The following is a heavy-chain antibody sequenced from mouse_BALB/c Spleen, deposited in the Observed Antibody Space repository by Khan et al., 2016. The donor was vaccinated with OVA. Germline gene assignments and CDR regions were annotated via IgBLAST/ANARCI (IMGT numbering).Heavy chain of an antibody. CDR2: ISYDGRN. CDR3: AREEGYYAMAY. J-gene: IGHJ4*01. CDR1: GYSITSGYY. V-gene: IGHV3-6*02. Sequence: EVQLQESGPGLVKPSQSLSLTCSVTGYSITSGYYWNWIRQFPGNKLEWMAYISYDGRNKYNPSLKNRVSITRDTSQNQFFLKLNSVTTEDTATYYSAREEGYYAMAYWGQGASVTVSS.